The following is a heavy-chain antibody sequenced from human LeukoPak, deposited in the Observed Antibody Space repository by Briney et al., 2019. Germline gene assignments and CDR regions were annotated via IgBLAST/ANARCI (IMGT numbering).Heavy chain of an antibody. CDR1: GYSISSGYC. CDR3: ARAGDYVESILNWFDP. V-gene: IGHV4-38-2*01. D-gene: IGHD4-17*01. J-gene: IGHJ5*02. Sequence: PSETLSLTCAVSGYSISSGYCWGWIRQPPGKGLEWIGSIYHSGSTYYNPSLKSRVTISVDTSKNQFSLKLSSVTAADTAVYYCARAGDYVESILNWFDPWGQGTLVTVSS. CDR2: IYHSGST.